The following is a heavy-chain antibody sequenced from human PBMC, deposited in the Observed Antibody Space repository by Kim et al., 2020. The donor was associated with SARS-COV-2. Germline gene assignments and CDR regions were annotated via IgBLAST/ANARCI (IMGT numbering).Heavy chain of an antibody. V-gene: IGHV3-23*01. CDR2: ISGTGGAT. CDR3: AKGGTVLRGVVINSGAFDS. D-gene: IGHD3-10*01. Sequence: GGSLRLSCAASGFAFSSYALSWVRQAPGKGLEWVSAISGTGGATYYAGSVKGRFTISRDASTATLFLEMNSLRAEDTAVYYCAKGGTVLRGVVINSGAFDSWGQGTLVTVSS. CDR1: GFAFSSYA. J-gene: IGHJ4*02.